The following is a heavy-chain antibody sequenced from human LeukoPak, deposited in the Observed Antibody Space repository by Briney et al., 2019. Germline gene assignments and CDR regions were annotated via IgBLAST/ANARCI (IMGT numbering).Heavy chain of an antibody. D-gene: IGHD1-26*01. CDR2: ISYDGCNK. V-gene: IGHV3-30-3*01. CDR3: ARDFRYSGSYYFDY. CDR1: GFTFSSYA. Sequence: GGSLRLSCAASGFTFSSYAMHWVRQAPGKGLEWVAVISYDGCNKYYADSVKGRFTISRDNSKNTLYLQMNSLRAEDTAVYYCARDFRYSGSYYFDYWGQGTLVTVSS. J-gene: IGHJ4*02.